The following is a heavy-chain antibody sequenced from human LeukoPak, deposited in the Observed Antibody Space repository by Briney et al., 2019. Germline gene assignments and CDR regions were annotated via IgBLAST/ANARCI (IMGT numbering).Heavy chain of an antibody. CDR1: GFTFSGYS. D-gene: IGHD3-22*01. CDR2: ISYDGSNK. V-gene: IGHV3-30*04. CDR3: ARDLAMIAAFDY. J-gene: IGHJ4*02. Sequence: GGSLRLSCAASGFTFSGYSMHWVRQAPGKGLEWVAVISYDGSNKYYADSVKGRFTISRDNSKNTLYLQMNSLRAEDTAVYYCARDLAMIAAFDYWGQGTLVTVSS.